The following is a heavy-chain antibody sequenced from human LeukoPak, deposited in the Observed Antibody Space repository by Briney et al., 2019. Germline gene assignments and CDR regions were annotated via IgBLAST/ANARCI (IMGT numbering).Heavy chain of an antibody. D-gene: IGHD5-18*01. CDR1: GFTFSSYS. CDR3: ARGSGYSYGLFS. J-gene: IGHJ5*02. V-gene: IGHV3-21*01. CDR2: ISSSSSYI. Sequence: GGSLRLSCAASGFTFSSYSMNWVRQAPGKGLEWVSSISSSSSYIYYADSVKGRFTISRDNAKNSLYLQMNSLRAEGTAVYYCARGSGYSYGLFSWGQGTLVTVSS.